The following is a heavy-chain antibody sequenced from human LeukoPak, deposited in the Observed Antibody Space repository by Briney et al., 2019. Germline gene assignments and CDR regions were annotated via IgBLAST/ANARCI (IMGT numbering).Heavy chain of an antibody. CDR2: INPNSGGT. CDR1: GYTFTGYY. V-gene: IGHV1-2*02. CDR3: ARDSYLYGSGSYLWFGY. Sequence: ASVKVSCKASGYTFTGYYMHWVRQAPGQGLEWMGWINPNSGGTNYAQKFQGRVTMTRDTSISTAYMELSRLRSDDTAVYYCARDSYLYGSGSYLWFGYWGQGTLVTVSS. D-gene: IGHD3-10*01. J-gene: IGHJ4*02.